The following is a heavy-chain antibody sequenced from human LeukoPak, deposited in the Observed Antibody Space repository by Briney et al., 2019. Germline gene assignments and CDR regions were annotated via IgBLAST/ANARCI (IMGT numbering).Heavy chain of an antibody. CDR1: GFTFSCCE. Sequence: GGSLRLSCAASGFTFSCCEMNWVRQAPGKGLEWVSYISSSDGTIHYADSVKGRFTISRDNAKNSLYLQMNSLRAEDTAVYYCARFQDYGSGSYSAGFDYWGQGTLVTVSS. CDR2: ISSSDGTI. D-gene: IGHD3-10*01. CDR3: ARFQDYGSGSYSAGFDY. V-gene: IGHV3-48*03. J-gene: IGHJ4*02.